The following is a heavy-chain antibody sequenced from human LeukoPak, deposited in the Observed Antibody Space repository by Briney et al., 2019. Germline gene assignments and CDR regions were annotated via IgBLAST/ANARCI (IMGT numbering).Heavy chain of an antibody. Sequence: PSETLSLTCAVYGGSFSGYYWSWIRQPPGKGLEWIGEINHSGSTNYNPSLKSRVTISVDTSKNQFSLKLSSVTAADTAVYYCARTVPATRTAWGQGTLVTVSS. CDR3: ARTVPATRTA. D-gene: IGHD2-2*01. CDR1: GGSFSGYY. J-gene: IGHJ5*02. V-gene: IGHV4-34*01. CDR2: INHSGST.